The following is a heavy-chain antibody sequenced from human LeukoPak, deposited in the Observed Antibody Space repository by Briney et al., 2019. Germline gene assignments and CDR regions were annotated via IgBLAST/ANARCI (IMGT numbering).Heavy chain of an antibody. CDR3: ARDWYSGSYSGGYFDY. Sequence: GDSLRLSCAASGFTFTKYWMTWVRQAPGKGLEWVSYISGSSTTIYYADSVKGRFTISRDNAKNSLYLQMNSLRAEDTAVYYCARDWYSGSYSGGYFDYWAQGTLVTVSS. D-gene: IGHD1-26*01. CDR2: ISGSSTTI. CDR1: GFTFTKYW. V-gene: IGHV3-48*04. J-gene: IGHJ4*02.